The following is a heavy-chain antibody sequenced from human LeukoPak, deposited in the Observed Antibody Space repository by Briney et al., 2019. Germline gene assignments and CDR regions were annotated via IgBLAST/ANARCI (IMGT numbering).Heavy chain of an antibody. J-gene: IGHJ4*02. CDR2: IYYSGSGST. CDR3: ARHAVYAGSGWSFKY. D-gene: IGHD6-19*01. Sequence: PWESVSLICTVSGSSVSLYCRRWVRQPPGGLTEWLVYIYYSGSGSTNRSPSLQSRVTISVDTSKNQFSLNLNSVTAADTAVYYCARHAVYAGSGWSFKYWGQGTLVTVSS. V-gene: IGHV4-59*08. CDR1: GSSVSLYC.